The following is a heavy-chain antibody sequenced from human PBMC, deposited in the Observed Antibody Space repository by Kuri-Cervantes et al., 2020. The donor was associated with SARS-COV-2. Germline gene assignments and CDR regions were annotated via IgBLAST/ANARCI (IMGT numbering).Heavy chain of an antibody. Sequence: GESLKISCAGSGFTFSSFAFNWVRQAPGKGLEWVSAISGSGGSTYYADSVKGRFTISRDNSKNTLYLQMNSLRAEDTAVYYCAKGGEAAAVGAFDIWSQGTMVTVSS. J-gene: IGHJ3*02. CDR1: GFTFSSFA. CDR2: ISGSGGST. D-gene: IGHD6-13*01. V-gene: IGHV3-23*01. CDR3: AKGGEAAAVGAFDI.